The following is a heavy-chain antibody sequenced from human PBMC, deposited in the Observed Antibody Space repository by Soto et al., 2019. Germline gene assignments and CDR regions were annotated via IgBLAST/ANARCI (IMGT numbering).Heavy chain of an antibody. CDR1: GFSLSTSGVG. V-gene: IGHV2-5*02. D-gene: IGHD3-9*01. CDR2: IYWDNDK. J-gene: IGHJ2*01. Sequence: QITLKESGPPLVKPTQTLTLTCTVSGFSLSTSGVGVGWIRQPPGKALEWLAIIYWDNDKRYSPSLKSRLTITKDTSKNQVVLTMTDMDPVDTATYYCAHRRDDILTADYWYFDLWGRGSLVTVSS. CDR3: AHRRDDILTADYWYFDL.